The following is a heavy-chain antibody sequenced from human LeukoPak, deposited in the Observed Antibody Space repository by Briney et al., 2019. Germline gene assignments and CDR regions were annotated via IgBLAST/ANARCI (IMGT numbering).Heavy chain of an antibody. Sequence: GGSLRLSCAASGFTFDDYAMHWVRQAPGKGLEWVSLISGGGGSTYYADSVKGRFTISRDNSKNSLYLQMNSLRTEDTALYYCAKRGNFGGDCYWYFDLWGRGTLVTVSS. CDR3: AKRGNFGGDCYWYFDL. V-gene: IGHV3-43*02. CDR2: ISGGGGST. D-gene: IGHD2-21*02. J-gene: IGHJ2*01. CDR1: GFTFDDYA.